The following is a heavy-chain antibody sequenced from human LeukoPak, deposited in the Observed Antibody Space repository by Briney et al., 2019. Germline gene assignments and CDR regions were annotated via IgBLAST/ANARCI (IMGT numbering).Heavy chain of an antibody. V-gene: IGHV4-34*01. D-gene: IGHD2-21*02. J-gene: IGHJ2*01. CDR3: ARGPYCGGDCYPRWYFDL. CDR1: GGSFSGYY. Sequence: SETLSLTCAVYGGSFSGYYWSWIRQPPGKGLEWIGEINHSGSTNYNPSLKSRVTISVDTSKNQFSLKLSSVTAADTAVYYCARGPYCGGDCYPRWYFDLWGRGTLVTVSP. CDR2: INHSGST.